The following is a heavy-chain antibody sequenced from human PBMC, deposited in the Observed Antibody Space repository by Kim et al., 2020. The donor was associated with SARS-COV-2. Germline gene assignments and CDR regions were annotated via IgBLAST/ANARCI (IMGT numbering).Heavy chain of an antibody. CDR3: ARGIAARY. Sequence: SETLSLTCTVSGGSVSSGSYYWSWIRQPPGKGLEWIGYIYYSGSTNYNPSLKSRVTISVDTSKNQFSLKLSSVTAADTAVYYCARGIAARYWGQGTLVTVSS. CDR2: IYYSGST. D-gene: IGHD6-6*01. J-gene: IGHJ4*02. CDR1: GGSVSSGSYY. V-gene: IGHV4-61*01.